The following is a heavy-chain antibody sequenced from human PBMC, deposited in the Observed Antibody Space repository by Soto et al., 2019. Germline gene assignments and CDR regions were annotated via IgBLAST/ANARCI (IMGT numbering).Heavy chain of an antibody. CDR1: GFTFSDYY. Sequence: VQLVESGGGLVKPGGSLRLSCAASGFTFSDYYMSWIRQAPGKGLEWVSYISSSSSYTNYADSVKGRFTISRDNAKNSLYLQMNSLRAEDTAVYYCARGRRSSGRNFDYWGQGTLVTVSS. D-gene: IGHD6-19*01. J-gene: IGHJ4*02. V-gene: IGHV3-11*06. CDR2: ISSSSSYT. CDR3: ARGRRSSGRNFDY.